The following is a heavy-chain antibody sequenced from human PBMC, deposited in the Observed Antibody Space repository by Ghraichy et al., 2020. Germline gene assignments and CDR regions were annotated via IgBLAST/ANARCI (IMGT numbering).Heavy chain of an antibody. V-gene: IGHV3-7*01. D-gene: IGHD3-22*01. Sequence: TLSLTCAASGFTSSSYWMSWVRQAPGKGLEWVANIKQGGSEKFYVDSVKGRFTISRDNAKNSLYLQMNSLRVEDTAVYYCAREGRESSGFDYWGQGTLVTVSS. CDR2: IKQGGSEK. CDR3: AREGRESSGFDY. J-gene: IGHJ4*02. CDR1: GFTSSSYW.